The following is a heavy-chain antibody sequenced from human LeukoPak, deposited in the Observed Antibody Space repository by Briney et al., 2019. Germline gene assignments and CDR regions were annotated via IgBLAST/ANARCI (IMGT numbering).Heavy chain of an antibody. Sequence: ASVKVSCKASGGTFSSYTISWVRQAPGQGLEWMGRIIPILGIANYAQKFQGRVTITADKSTSTAYMELSSLRSEDTAVYYRARGTYYDFWSSGFDYWGQGTLVTVSS. CDR2: IIPILGIA. CDR1: GGTFSSYT. D-gene: IGHD3-3*01. V-gene: IGHV1-69*02. J-gene: IGHJ4*02. CDR3: ARGTYYDFWSSGFDY.